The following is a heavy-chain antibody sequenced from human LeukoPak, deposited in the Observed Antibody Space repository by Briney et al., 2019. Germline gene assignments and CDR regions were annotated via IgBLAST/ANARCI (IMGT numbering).Heavy chain of an antibody. V-gene: IGHV3-23*01. D-gene: IGHD5-18*01. CDR1: GFTFSDYY. CDR3: AKAINVDTAMEYYYYGMDV. Sequence: GGSLRLSCAASGFTFSDYYMSWIRQAPGKGLEWVSAISGSGASTYYADSVKGRFTISRDNSKNTLYLQMNSLRAEDTAVYYCAKAINVDTAMEYYYYGMDVWGQGTTVTVSS. CDR2: ISGSGAST. J-gene: IGHJ6*02.